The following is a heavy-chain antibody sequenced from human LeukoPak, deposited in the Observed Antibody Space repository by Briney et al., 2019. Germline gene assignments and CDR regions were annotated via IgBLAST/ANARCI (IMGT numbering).Heavy chain of an antibody. CDR1: GYTFTSYY. Sequence: ASVKVSCKASGYTFTSYYMHWVRQAPGQGLEWMGIINPSGGSTSYAQKFQGRVTMTRDMSTSTAYMELSRLRSDDTAMYYCARSSGWKYNIDYWGQGTLVTVSS. V-gene: IGHV1-46*01. J-gene: IGHJ4*02. CDR2: INPSGGST. D-gene: IGHD6-19*01. CDR3: ARSSGWKYNIDY.